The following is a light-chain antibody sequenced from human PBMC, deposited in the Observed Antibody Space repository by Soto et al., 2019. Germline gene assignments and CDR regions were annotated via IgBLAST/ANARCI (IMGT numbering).Light chain of an antibody. CDR2: EAS. V-gene: IGKV1-5*03. CDR3: QQYKSHPYT. J-gene: IGKJ2*01. CDR1: QSISCW. Sequence: DIQMTQSPSTLSASVGDRVTITCRASQSISCWLAWYQQRPGKAPKFLIYEASSLQSGVPSRFIGSGSVPEFTLTISSLQPDDFAPYYCQQYKSHPYTFGHGTKLEIK.